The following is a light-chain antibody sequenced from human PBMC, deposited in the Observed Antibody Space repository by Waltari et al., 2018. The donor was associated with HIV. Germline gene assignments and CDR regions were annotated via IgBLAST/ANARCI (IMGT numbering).Light chain of an antibody. CDR2: QNN. V-gene: IGLV1-47*01. CDR3: AAWDDSLSGYV. J-gene: IGLJ1*01. Sequence: QSVLTQPPSASGTPGQRVTISCSGSSSNIGSNYVYWYQQLPGTAPKLLIYQNNQRPSGVPDRFSGSKSGTSASLAISGLRSEDEADYYCAAWDDSLSGYVFGTGTKVTVL. CDR1: SSNIGSNY.